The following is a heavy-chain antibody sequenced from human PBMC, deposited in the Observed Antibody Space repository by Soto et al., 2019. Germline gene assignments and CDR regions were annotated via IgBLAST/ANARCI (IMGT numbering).Heavy chain of an antibody. CDR2: IWYDGSNK. CDR3: ARGDCTGAYCYSWPFNYGVDV. J-gene: IGHJ6*02. CDR1: GFTFNTYG. V-gene: IGHV3-33*08. Sequence: QVQLVESGGGVVQPGGSLRLSCTTSGFTFNTYGMYWVRQAPGKGLEWVAIIWYDGSNKYNGDSVKGRFTISRDNSKNTLYLQMNSLRAEDTALYYCARGDCTGAYCYSWPFNYGVDVWGQGTTVTVSS. D-gene: IGHD2-15*01.